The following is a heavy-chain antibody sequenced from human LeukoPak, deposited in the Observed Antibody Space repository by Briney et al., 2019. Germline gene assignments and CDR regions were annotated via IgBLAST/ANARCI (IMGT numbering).Heavy chain of an antibody. CDR2: LWSGGSK. CDR3: AKESDGFDI. Sequence: GGSLRLSCAGSGLTFSNHVMHWVRQAPGKGLEWVAVLWSGGSKWHADSVKGRFTISRDNSKNTLYLQMNSLRSEDTAVYYCAKESDGFDIWGQGTMVTVSS. V-gene: IGHV3-30*02. J-gene: IGHJ3*02. CDR1: GLTFSNHV.